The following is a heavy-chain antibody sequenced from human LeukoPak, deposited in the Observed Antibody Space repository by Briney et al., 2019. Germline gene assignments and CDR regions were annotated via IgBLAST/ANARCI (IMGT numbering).Heavy chain of an antibody. Sequence: GGSLRLSCAASGFTFSNAWMSWLRQAPGKGLERVGCIKRKPDGGMRDYAAPVKGIFTISRDDSKNTLYVQMNSLKTEDTAVYYCTTARGAYSFDYWGQGTLVTVSS. CDR2: IKRKPDGGMR. J-gene: IGHJ4*02. CDR1: GFTFSNAW. V-gene: IGHV3-15*01. CDR3: TTARGAYSFDY. D-gene: IGHD3-10*01.